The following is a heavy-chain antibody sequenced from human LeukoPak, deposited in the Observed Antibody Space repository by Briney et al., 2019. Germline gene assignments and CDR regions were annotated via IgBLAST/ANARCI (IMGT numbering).Heavy chain of an antibody. D-gene: IGHD6-19*01. CDR2: IQSKTDGGTT. V-gene: IGHV3-15*01. CDR1: GFTFSNAW. J-gene: IGHJ4*02. Sequence: PGGSLRLSCTASGFTFSNAWTNWVRQAPGKGLEWVGRIQSKTDGGTTDYAAPVRGRFTISRDDSKNTLYLQMDSLKTEDTAVYYCTTQPPYSSGWLYYFHSWGQGTLVTVSS. CDR3: TTQPPYSSGWLYYFHS.